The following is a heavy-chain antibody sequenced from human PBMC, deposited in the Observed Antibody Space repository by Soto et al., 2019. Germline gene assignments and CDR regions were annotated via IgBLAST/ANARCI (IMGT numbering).Heavy chain of an antibody. CDR3: ASVTYSSPTTEYFQH. J-gene: IGHJ1*01. CDR1: GYTFTGYY. D-gene: IGHD6-13*01. CDR2: IIPIFGTA. V-gene: IGHV1-69*01. Sequence: SLKFSCKSSGYTFTGYYMHWVRQAPGQGLEWMGGIIPIFGTANYAQKFQGRVTITADESTSTAYMELSSLRSEDTAVYYCASVTYSSPTTEYFQHWGQGTLVTVSS.